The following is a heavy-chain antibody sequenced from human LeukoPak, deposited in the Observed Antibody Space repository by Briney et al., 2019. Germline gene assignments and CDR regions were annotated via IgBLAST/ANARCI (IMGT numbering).Heavy chain of an antibody. Sequence: PSETLSLTCAVYGGSFSGYYWSWIRQPPGKGLEWIGEINHSGSTNYNPSLKSRVTISVDTSKNQFSLKLSSVTAADTAVYYCAREYAVAGRNYFDYWGQGTLVTVSS. D-gene: IGHD6-19*01. V-gene: IGHV4-34*01. CDR2: INHSGST. J-gene: IGHJ4*02. CDR3: AREYAVAGRNYFDY. CDR1: GGSFSGYY.